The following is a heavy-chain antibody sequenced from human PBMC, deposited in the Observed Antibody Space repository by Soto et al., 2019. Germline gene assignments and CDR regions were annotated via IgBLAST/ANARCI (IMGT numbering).Heavy chain of an antibody. CDR2: IYYSGST. J-gene: IGHJ4*02. Sequence: PSETLSLTCTVPGGSVNIGTYYWGWIRQPPGKGLEWIGSIYYSGSTYYNPSLKSRVTISVDTSKNQFSLKLSSVTAADTAVYYCASGRWGGYDEGLDYWGQGTLVTVSS. D-gene: IGHD5-12*01. CDR3: ASGRWGGYDEGLDY. V-gene: IGHV4-39*01. CDR1: GGSVNIGTYY.